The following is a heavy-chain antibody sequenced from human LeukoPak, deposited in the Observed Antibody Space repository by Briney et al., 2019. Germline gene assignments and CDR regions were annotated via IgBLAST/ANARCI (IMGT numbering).Heavy chain of an antibody. J-gene: IGHJ4*02. CDR2: IRADGTT. CDR1: GFTFSNAW. D-gene: IGHD1-14*01. V-gene: IGHV3-15*01. CDR3: AADVPSPPAQIDY. Sequence: GGSLRLSCAAPGFTFSNAWMSWVRQAPGKGLEWVARIRADGTTDYAAPVKGRFTISRDDSMNTLSLQMDSLKTGDTAVYYCAADVPSPPAQIDYWGQGTPVTVSS.